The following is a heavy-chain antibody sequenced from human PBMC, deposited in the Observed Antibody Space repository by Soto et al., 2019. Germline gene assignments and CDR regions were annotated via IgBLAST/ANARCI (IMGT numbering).Heavy chain of an antibody. Sequence: EVQVLESGGGLVQPGGSLRLSCAGSGFTFINYAMNWVRQAPGKGLEWVSSISGGGDAAFFPDSVRGRFTLSRDNSKNTVTLQMNSLGVDDTAIDYCARKILGSTTRPNYWYFDLWGRGNLVTVSS. CDR2: ISGGGDAA. J-gene: IGHJ2*01. V-gene: IGHV3-23*01. D-gene: IGHD7-27*01. CDR1: GFTFINYA. CDR3: ARKILGSTTRPNYWYFDL.